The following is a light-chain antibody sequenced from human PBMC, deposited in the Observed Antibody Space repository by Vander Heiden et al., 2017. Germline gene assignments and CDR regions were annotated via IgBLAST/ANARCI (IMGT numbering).Light chain of an antibody. V-gene: IGLV1-44*01. CDR2: NNN. CDR1: MSNIGSNP. Sequence: QSVLTQPPSASGTPGQRVTISCSGGMSNIGSNPVDWYLQLPETAPKLLIYNNNQRPSGVPDRFSGSKSGTSASLAISGLQTEDEATYYCAAWDDSLKVFGGGTKLTVL. CDR3: AAWDDSLKV. J-gene: IGLJ3*02.